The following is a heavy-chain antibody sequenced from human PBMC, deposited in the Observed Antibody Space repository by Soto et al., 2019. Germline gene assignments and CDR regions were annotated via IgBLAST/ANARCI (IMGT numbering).Heavy chain of an antibody. D-gene: IGHD3-16*01. Sequence: GGSLRLSCAASGFAISEYWMSWVRQAPGEGLEWVANIGQDGYEKHYLDSVRGRFTISRDGTTKSVSLQMTSLKREDTGLYYCARETLSYGSALDVWGQGTTVTVSS. CDR2: IGQDGYEK. CDR1: GFAISEYW. J-gene: IGHJ6*02. CDR3: ARETLSYGSALDV. V-gene: IGHV3-7*03.